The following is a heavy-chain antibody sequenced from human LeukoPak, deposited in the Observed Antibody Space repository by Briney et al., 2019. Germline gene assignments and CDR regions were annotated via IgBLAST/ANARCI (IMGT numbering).Heavy chain of an antibody. CDR3: AKAGRITVFGVDSPQFYYMDV. J-gene: IGHJ6*03. CDR2: LSWDGGTS. Sequence: GGSLRLSCAASGFTFDDYAMHWVRQAPEKGLEWVSLLSWDGGTSYYADSVKGRFTISRDISRNSLYLQMNSLRAEDTALYYCAKAGRITVFGVDSPQFYYMDVWGKGTTVTVSS. V-gene: IGHV3-43D*03. CDR1: GFTFDDYA. D-gene: IGHD3-3*01.